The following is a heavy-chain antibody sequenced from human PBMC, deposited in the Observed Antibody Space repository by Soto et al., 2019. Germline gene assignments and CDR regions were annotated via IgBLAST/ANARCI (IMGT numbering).Heavy chain of an antibody. J-gene: IGHJ4*02. D-gene: IGHD3-16*01. CDR2: ISYDGSNK. CDR1: GFTFSSYG. Sequence: GGSLRLSCAASGFTFSSYGMHWVRQAPGKGLEWVAVISYDGSNKYYADSVKGRFTISRDNSKNTLYLQMNSLRAEDTAVYYCAKDQFVDFMMGPPPDIDYWGQGTLVTVSS. CDR3: AKDQFVDFMMGPPPDIDY. V-gene: IGHV3-30*18.